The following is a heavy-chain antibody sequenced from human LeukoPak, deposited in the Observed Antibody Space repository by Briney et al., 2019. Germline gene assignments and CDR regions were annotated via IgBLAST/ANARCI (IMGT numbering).Heavy chain of an antibody. D-gene: IGHD3-22*01. CDR2: MNPNSGNR. CDR3: ARGPYTHYDSSGDYYNWFDP. CDR1: GYTFASYD. Sequence: ASVKVSCKASGYTFASYDINWVRQATGQGLEWMGWMNPNSGNRGYAQKFQGRVTITMNTSISTAYMELSSLTSEDTAVYYCARGPYTHYDSSGDYYNWFDPWGQGTLVTVSS. J-gene: IGHJ5*02. V-gene: IGHV1-8*03.